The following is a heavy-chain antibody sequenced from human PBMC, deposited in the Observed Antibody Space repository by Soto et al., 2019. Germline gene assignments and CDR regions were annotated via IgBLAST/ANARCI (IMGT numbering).Heavy chain of an antibody. CDR2: IDASSTHI. Sequence: PGGSLILSCAASGFSFSAYNMNWVRQAPGKGLEWVSSIDASSTHIYYADSVKGRFTISRDNSKNTLYLQVNSLRGEDTAVYFCAKARTPTSVVVTARLDPWGQGTLVTVSS. CDR3: AKARTPTSVVVTARLDP. J-gene: IGHJ5*02. V-gene: IGHV3-21*04. D-gene: IGHD2-21*02. CDR1: GFSFSAYN.